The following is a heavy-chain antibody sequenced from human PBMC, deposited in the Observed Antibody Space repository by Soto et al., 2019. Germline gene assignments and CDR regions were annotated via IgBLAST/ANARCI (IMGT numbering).Heavy chain of an antibody. D-gene: IGHD3-3*01. CDR3: AKDMEEWLLRFSIAFDI. CDR1: GFTFSSYA. V-gene: IGHV3-23*01. CDR2: ISGSGGST. J-gene: IGHJ3*02. Sequence: EVQLLESGGGLVQPGGSLRLSCAASGFTFSSYAMSWVRQAPGKGLEWVSAISGSGGSTYYADSVKGRFTISRDNSKNTLYLQMNSLRAEDTAVYYCAKDMEEWLLRFSIAFDIWGQGTMVTVSS.